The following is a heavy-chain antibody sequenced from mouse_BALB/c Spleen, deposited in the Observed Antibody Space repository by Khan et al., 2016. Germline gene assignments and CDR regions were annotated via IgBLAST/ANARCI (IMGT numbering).Heavy chain of an antibody. CDR3: ARGRYPAY. Sequence: EVQLVESGPGLVKPSQSLSLTCTVTGYSITSDYAWNWIRQFPGNKLEWMGYISYSGSTSYNPSLKSRISITRDTSKNQFFLQLNSVTTEDTATYYCARGRYPAYWGQGTLVTVSA. CDR1: GYSITSDYA. D-gene: IGHD2-14*01. V-gene: IGHV3-2*02. CDR2: ISYSGST. J-gene: IGHJ3*01.